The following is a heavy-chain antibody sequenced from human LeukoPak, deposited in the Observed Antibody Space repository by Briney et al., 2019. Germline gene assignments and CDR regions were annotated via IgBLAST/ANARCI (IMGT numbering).Heavy chain of an antibody. CDR1: GYTFTSYD. J-gene: IGHJ4*02. Sequence: ASVKVSCKASGYTFTSYDINWVRQATGQGLEWMGRINPNSGGTNYAQKFQGRVTMTRDTSISTAYMELSRLRSDDTAVYYCASLYRSSTSCLDYWGQGTLVTVSS. CDR3: ASLYRSSTSCLDY. CDR2: INPNSGGT. D-gene: IGHD2-2*01. V-gene: IGHV1-2*06.